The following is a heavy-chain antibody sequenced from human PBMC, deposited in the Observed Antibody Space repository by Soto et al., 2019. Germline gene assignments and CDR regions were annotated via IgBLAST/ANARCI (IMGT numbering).Heavy chain of an antibody. J-gene: IGHJ5*02. CDR3: ARGGASSRWLDP. D-gene: IGHD3-10*01. V-gene: IGHV4-59*01. Sequence: PSETLSLTCTFSCGSISSYFWSWVRQSPGKGLEWIGYIYYNGNTNYNPSLASRVTISVDTTKNHFSLKLNSVTVADTAVYYCARGGASSRWLDPWGQGTLVTVSS. CDR1: CGSISSYF. CDR2: IYYNGNT.